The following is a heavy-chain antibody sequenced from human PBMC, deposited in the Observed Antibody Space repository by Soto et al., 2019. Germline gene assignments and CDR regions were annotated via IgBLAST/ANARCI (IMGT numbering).Heavy chain of an antibody. CDR1: GGSFSGYY. D-gene: IGHD1-7*01. V-gene: IGHV4-34*01. CDR3: ARGGELELPVYYYYGMDV. Sequence: SETLFLTCAVYGGSFSGYYWSWIRQPPGKGLEWIGEINHSGSTNYNPSLKSRVTISVDTSKNQFSLKLSSVTAADTAVYYCARGGELELPVYYYYGMDVWGQGTTVTVSS. CDR2: INHSGST. J-gene: IGHJ6*02.